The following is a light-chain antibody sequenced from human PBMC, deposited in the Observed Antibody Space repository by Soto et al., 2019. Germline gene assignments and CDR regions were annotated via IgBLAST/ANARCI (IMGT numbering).Light chain of an antibody. J-gene: IGLJ1*01. Sequence: QSVLTQPPSVSAAPGQKVTISCSGTSSNIGINSVSWYQHFPGTAPKLLIYDNNKRPSAIPDRFSGSKSGKSATLGITGLQTGDEADYYCGTWDSGLSVYVFGPGTKLTVL. CDR2: DNN. CDR3: GTWDSGLSVYV. CDR1: SSNIGINS. V-gene: IGLV1-51*01.